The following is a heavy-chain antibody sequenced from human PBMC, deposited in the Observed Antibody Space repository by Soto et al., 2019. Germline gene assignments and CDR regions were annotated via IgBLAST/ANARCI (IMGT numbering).Heavy chain of an antibody. Sequence: ASVKVSCKVSGYTLTELSMHWVRQAPGKGLEWMGGFDPEDGETIYAQKFQGRVTMTEDTSTDTAYMELSSLRSEDTAVYYCATALFPWSGNGHGYFDYWGQGTLVTVSS. CDR1: GYTLTELS. J-gene: IGHJ4*02. CDR2: FDPEDGET. V-gene: IGHV1-24*01. CDR3: ATALFPWSGNGHGYFDY. D-gene: IGHD2-8*01.